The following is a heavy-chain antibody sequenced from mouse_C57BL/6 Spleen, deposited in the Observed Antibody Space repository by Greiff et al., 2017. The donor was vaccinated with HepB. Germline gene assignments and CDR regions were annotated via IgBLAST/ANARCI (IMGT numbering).Heavy chain of an antibody. CDR3: ASYSKGYFDV. CDR2: ISSGSSTI. Sequence: EVQGVESGGGLVKPGGSLILSCAASGFTFSDYGMHWVRQAPEKGLEWVAYISSGSSTIYYADTVKGRFTISRDNAKNTLFLQMTSLRSEDTAMYYCASYSKGYFDVWGTGTTVTVSS. CDR1: GFTFSDYG. V-gene: IGHV5-17*01. J-gene: IGHJ1*03. D-gene: IGHD2-5*01.